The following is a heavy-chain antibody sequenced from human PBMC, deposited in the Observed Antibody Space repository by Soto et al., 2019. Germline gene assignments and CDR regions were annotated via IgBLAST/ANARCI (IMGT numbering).Heavy chain of an antibody. Sequence: CWTMNRQSPGKGLEWIGSMHYSGDTYHNPSLKSRVSLSVDTSKDQFSLNLTSVTAADTAVYFCVRNYNSSFAYWVQRTLVLVFS. CDR1: C. V-gene: IGHV4-30-4*01. D-gene: IGHD3-10*01. CDR2: MHYSGDT. CDR3: VRNYNSSFAY. J-gene: IGHJ4*02.